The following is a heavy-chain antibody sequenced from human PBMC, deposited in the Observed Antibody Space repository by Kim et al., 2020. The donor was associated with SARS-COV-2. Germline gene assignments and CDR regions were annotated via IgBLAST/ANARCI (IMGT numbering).Heavy chain of an antibody. CDR3: ARDEYCSSTSCTHNWFDP. D-gene: IGHD2-2*01. J-gene: IGHJ5*02. V-gene: IGHV4-4*06. Sequence: NSRVTMSVDTSKNQFSLKLSSVTAADTAVYYCARDEYCSSTSCTHNWFDPWGQGTLVTVSS.